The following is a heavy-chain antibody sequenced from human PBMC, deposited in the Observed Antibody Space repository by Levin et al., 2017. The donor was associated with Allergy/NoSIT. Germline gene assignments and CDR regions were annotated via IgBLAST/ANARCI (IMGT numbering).Heavy chain of an antibody. J-gene: IGHJ3*02. D-gene: IGHD4-23*01. CDR1: GGSISSDNYY. V-gene: IGHV4-31*03. Sequence: PSETLSLTCTVSGGSISSDNYYWSWIRQHPGTGLEWIGYIHHSGRAFYNPSLKSRVPISVDTSKNQFSLRLSSVTAADTAMYYCAREIITVGEGGDGFDIWGQGTVVTVSS. CDR2: IHHSGRA. CDR3: AREIITVGEGGDGFDI.